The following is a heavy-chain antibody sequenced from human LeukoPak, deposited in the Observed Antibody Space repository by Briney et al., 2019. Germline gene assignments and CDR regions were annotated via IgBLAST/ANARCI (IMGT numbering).Heavy chain of an antibody. Sequence: ASVKVSYKASGGTFSSYAISWVRQAPGQGLEWMGGIIPIFGTANYAQKFQGRVTITADESTSTAYMELSSLRSEDTAVYYCASTLAEWSTLMDVWGKGTTVTISS. J-gene: IGHJ6*03. CDR1: GGTFSSYA. V-gene: IGHV1-69*01. CDR2: IIPIFGTA. D-gene: IGHD3-3*01. CDR3: ASTLAEWSTLMDV.